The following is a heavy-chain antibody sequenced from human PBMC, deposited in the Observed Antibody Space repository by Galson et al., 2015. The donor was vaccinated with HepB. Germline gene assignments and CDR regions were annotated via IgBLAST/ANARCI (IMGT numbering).Heavy chain of an antibody. V-gene: IGHV5-51*03. CDR3: ARETYSSSGQLRNAFDI. CDR1: GYSFTSYW. Sequence: PGESLKISCKGSGYSFTSYWIGWVRQMPGKGLEWMGIIYPGDSDTRYSPSFQGQVTISADKSISTAYLQWSSLKASDTAMYYCARETYSSSGQLRNAFDIWGQGTMVTVSS. J-gene: IGHJ3*02. D-gene: IGHD6-13*01. CDR2: IYPGDSDT.